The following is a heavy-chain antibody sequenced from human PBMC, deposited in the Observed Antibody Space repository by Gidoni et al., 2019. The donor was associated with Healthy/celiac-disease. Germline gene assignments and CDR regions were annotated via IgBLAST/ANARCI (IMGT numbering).Heavy chain of an antibody. CDR1: GFTFSNAW. CDR3: TTGKGAYDSSGYYLFDY. V-gene: IGHV3-15*01. Sequence: EVQLVESGGGLVKPGGSLRLSCAASGFTFSNAWMSWVRQAPGKGLEWVGRIKSKTDGGTTDYAAPVKGRFTISRDDSKNTLYLQMNSLKTEDTAVYYCTTGKGAYDSSGYYLFDYWGQGTLVTVSS. D-gene: IGHD3-22*01. J-gene: IGHJ4*02. CDR2: IKSKTDGGTT.